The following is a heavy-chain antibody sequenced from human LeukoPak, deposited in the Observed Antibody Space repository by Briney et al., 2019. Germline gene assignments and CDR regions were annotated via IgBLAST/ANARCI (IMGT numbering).Heavy chain of an antibody. V-gene: IGHV4-61*01. D-gene: IGHD6-13*01. J-gene: IGHJ4*02. CDR3: ARGDSSWGTLLDY. CDR1: GGSVSSSNYY. CDR2: IYYSGST. Sequence: PSETLFLTCTVSGGSVSSSNYYWSWIRQAPGKGLEWIGYIYYSGSTNYNPSLKTRVTISVDTSKNQFSLKLTSVTAADTAVYYCARGDSSWGTLLDYWGQGALVTVSS.